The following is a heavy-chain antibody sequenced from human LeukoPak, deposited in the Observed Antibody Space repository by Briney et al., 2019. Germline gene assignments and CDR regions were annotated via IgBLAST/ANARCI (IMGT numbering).Heavy chain of an antibody. CDR3: TTENYASGGPS. Sequence: GGSLRLSCAASGFIFTSALMSWVRQAPGKGPEWVGRVKSKTHGGTIDYAAPVKGRFTISRDDSKNTLYLQMNNLKTEDTAVYYCTTENYASGGPSWGQGTLVTVSS. J-gene: IGHJ5*02. D-gene: IGHD3-10*01. CDR1: GFIFTSAL. V-gene: IGHV3-15*01. CDR2: VKSKTHGGTI.